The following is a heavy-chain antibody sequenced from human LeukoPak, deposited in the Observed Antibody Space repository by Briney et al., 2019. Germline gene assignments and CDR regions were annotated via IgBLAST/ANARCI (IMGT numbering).Heavy chain of an antibody. CDR3: ARAVNWNDADVFDI. J-gene: IGHJ3*02. CDR2: IYHSGST. Sequence: PSQTLSLTCTVSGGSISSGGYYWGWIRQPPGKGLEWIGCIYHSGSTYYNPSLKSRVTISVDRSKNQFSLRLSAVPPADTAVYYCARAVNWNDADVFDIWGQGTMVTVSS. V-gene: IGHV4-30-2*01. CDR1: GGSISSGGYY. D-gene: IGHD1-1*01.